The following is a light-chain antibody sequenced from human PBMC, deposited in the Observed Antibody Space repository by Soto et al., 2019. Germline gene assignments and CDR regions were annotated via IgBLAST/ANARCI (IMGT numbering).Light chain of an antibody. CDR3: QQYGNLLWT. V-gene: IGKV1-33*01. CDR1: QDINNY. Sequence: DIQMTQSPSSLSASVGDRVTITCQASQDINNYLNWYQQKPGKAPKLLIYDASNLETGVPSRFSGGGSGTDFTFTISSLQPEDIATYYCQQYGNLLWTCGQGTKVEIK. CDR2: DAS. J-gene: IGKJ1*01.